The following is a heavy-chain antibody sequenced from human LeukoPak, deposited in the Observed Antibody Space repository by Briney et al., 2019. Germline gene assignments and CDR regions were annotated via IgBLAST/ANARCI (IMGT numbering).Heavy chain of an antibody. CDR2: IRYDGSNK. J-gene: IGHJ5*02. V-gene: IGHV3-30*02. CDR1: GFSFSNYG. CDR3: TKEGLGSGTFSAWFDL. D-gene: IGHD3-10*01. Sequence: GGSLRLSCAASGFSFSNYGMYWVRQAPGKGLEWVTFIRYDGSNKYYADSVKGRFTISRDNSKNTLYLQMNSLRAEDTAVYYCTKEGLGSGTFSAWFDLWGQGTLVTVSS.